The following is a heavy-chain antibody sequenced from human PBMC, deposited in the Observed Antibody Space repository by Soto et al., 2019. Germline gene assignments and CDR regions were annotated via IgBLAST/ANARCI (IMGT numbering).Heavy chain of an antibody. CDR1: GDSITSNH. D-gene: IGHD4-4*01. V-gene: IGHV4-59*01. Sequence: PSETLSLTCAVSGDSITSNHWNWIRQPPGRGLEWIGYIYNSGTTKYNPSLKSRVIISVDTSKNQLSLKLSSVTAADTAVYYSARVSMSTVSWGFDPWGQGTLVTVSS. CDR2: IYNSGTT. J-gene: IGHJ5*02. CDR3: ARVSMSTVSWGFDP.